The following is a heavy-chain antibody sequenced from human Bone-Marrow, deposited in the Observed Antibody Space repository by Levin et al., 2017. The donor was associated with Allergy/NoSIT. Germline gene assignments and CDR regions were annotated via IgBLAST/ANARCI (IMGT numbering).Heavy chain of an antibody. D-gene: IGHD6-19*01. CDR2: ISWDASTT. CDR3: AKDLSPRIAVTGKIEY. Sequence: ETLSLTCAASGFTFNDYTMHWVRQAPQRGLEWVSLISWDASTTYYADSVRGRFTISRDNSKNALYLQMNSLTTEDTALYYCAKDLSPRIAVTGKIEYWGQGTLVTVSS. J-gene: IGHJ4*02. V-gene: IGHV3-43*01. CDR1: GFTFNDYT.